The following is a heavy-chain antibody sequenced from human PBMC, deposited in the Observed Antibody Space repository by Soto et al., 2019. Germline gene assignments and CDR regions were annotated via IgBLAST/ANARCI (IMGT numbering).Heavy chain of an antibody. Sequence: QVQLVQSGAEVKKPGDSVRVSCKASGYTFTNYGIGWVRQAPGQGLEWMGWISANNGNTKYAQKLQGRVTMTTDAAKSIAYMELRSVRSDDAGVECCARGGYFDHWGQGTLVTVSS. J-gene: IGHJ4*02. V-gene: IGHV1-18*01. CDR2: ISANNGNT. CDR3: ARGGYFDH. CDR1: GYTFTNYG.